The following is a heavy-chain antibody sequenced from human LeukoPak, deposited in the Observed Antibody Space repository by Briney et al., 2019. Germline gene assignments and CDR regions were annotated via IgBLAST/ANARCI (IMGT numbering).Heavy chain of an antibody. CDR2: INHSGST. D-gene: IGHD3-10*01. J-gene: IGHJ6*02. CDR1: GGSFSGYY. V-gene: IGHV4-34*01. CDR3: ARDRTIWFGGYGMDV. Sequence: SETLSLTCAVYGGSFSGYYWSWIRQPPGKGLEWIGEINHSGSTNYNPSLKSRVTISVDTSKNQFSLKLSSVTAADTAVYYCARDRTIWFGGYGMDVWGQGTTVTVSS.